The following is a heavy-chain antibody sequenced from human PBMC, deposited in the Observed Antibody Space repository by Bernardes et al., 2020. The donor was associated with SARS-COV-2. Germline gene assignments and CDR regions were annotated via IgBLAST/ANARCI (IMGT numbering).Heavy chain of an antibody. D-gene: IGHD1-26*01. J-gene: IGHJ4*02. CDR2: INPNSGGT. CDR1: GYTFTGYY. CDR3: AREGRARGSGLDY. V-gene: IGHV1-2*04. Sequence: ASVKVSCKASGYTFTGYYMHWVRQAPGQGLEWMGWINPNSGGTNYAQKFQGWVTMTRDTSISPAYMELSRLRSDDTAVYYCAREGRARGSGLDYWGQGTLVTVSS.